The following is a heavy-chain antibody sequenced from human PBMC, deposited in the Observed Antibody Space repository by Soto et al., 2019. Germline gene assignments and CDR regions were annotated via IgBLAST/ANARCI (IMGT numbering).Heavy chain of an antibody. V-gene: IGHV4-30-4*01. CDR2: IHNSGNT. CDR3: ARSTYGEGYPHFFAD. J-gene: IGHJ4*02. D-gene: IGHD3-16*02. Sequence: QVQLQESGPGLVMPSQTLSLTCTVSGGSIHDIDSYWTWIRQSPGRGPEWIGYIHNSGNTFYSPSLKRRLAISIDTSKSQFSLKLSPVTAADTAFYYCARSTYGEGYPHFFADWGQGTLVTVSS. CDR1: GGSIHDIDSY.